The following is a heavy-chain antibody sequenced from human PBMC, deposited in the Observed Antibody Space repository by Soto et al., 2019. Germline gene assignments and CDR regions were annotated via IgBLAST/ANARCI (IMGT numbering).Heavy chain of an antibody. Sequence: GESLKISCKGSGYSFTGYWNSWVRQMPGKGLEWMGRIDPSDSKTNYSPSFPGHVNISATKTICTAYLQWSRLKASDTATYYYASPSHRGWSQTNSYFYYGLDAWGQGTTVTVSS. CDR1: GYSFTGYW. V-gene: IGHV5-10-1*01. D-gene: IGHD6-19*01. CDR2: IDPSDSKT. J-gene: IGHJ6*02. CDR3: ASPSHRGWSQTNSYFYYGLDA.